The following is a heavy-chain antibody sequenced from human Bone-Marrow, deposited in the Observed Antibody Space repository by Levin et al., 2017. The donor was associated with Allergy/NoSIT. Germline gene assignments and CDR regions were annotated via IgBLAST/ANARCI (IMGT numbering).Heavy chain of an antibody. Sequence: GESLKISCAASGFTFSSSWMTWVRQAPGKGLEWVANIKEDGSEKYYLDSVKGRFTISRDNAKNSLYLQMNSLRAEDTAVYYCAKDATHFYGHDRSHYWGQGTLVTVSS. CDR1: GFTFSSSW. D-gene: IGHD2-15*01. V-gene: IGHV3-7*01. J-gene: IGHJ4*02. CDR2: IKEDGSEK. CDR3: AKDATHFYGHDRSHY.